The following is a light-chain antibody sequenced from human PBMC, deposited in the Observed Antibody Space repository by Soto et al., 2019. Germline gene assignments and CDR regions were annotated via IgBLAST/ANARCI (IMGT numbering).Light chain of an antibody. CDR1: STDVGSYNF. CDR3: WLDAGNRRV. V-gene: IGLV2-23*01. Sequence: QSALTQPASVSGSPGQSITISCTGTSTDVGSYNFVSWYQQHPGKAHKLVIYEGSKRPSGVSNRFSGSKSGNTAALTSSGLEDEDDADYACWLDAGNRRVFGGGTKLTVL. CDR2: EGS. J-gene: IGLJ3*02.